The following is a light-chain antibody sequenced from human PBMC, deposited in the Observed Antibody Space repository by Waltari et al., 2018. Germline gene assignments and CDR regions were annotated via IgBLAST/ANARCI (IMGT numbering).Light chain of an antibody. V-gene: IGKV1-5*03. J-gene: IGKJ3*01. Sequence: DIQMTQSPSTLSASVGDRVTITCRASQSISSWLAWYQQKPGKAPKLLIYKASSLESGVPSRFSGSGSGTDFTLTISSLQPEDFATYYCQQSYSTPVFTFGPGTKVDIK. CDR1: QSISSW. CDR2: KAS. CDR3: QQSYSTPVFT.